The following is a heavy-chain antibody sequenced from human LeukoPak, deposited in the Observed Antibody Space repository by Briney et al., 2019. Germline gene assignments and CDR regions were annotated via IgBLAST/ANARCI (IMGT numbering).Heavy chain of an antibody. D-gene: IGHD3-16*01. Sequence: GGSLRLSCAASGFPLSTYWMHWVRQAPGKGPVWVSRINTEGTTTQYADSVKGRFTISRDNSKNTIYLQMNRLRVEDTAVYFCARDRAVTQVWVEFDSWGQGTQVTVSS. CDR2: INTEGTTT. CDR3: ARDRAVTQVWVEFDS. CDR1: GFPLSTYW. J-gene: IGHJ5*01. V-gene: IGHV3-74*01.